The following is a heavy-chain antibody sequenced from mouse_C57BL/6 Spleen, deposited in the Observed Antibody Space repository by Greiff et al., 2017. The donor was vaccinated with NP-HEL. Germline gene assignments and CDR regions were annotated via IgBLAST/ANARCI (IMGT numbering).Heavy chain of an antibody. Sequence: EVQLQQSGAELVRPGASVKLSCTASGFTFTDYYMHWVKQRPEQGLEWIGWIDPDNGDTEYASKFPGKATITADTSSNTAYRQLSSRTSEDTAVYYCTKGVYGYWGQGTTLTVSS. CDR1: GFTFTDYY. D-gene: IGHD1-1*02. V-gene: IGHV14-4*01. CDR3: TKGVYGY. J-gene: IGHJ2*01. CDR2: IDPDNGDT.